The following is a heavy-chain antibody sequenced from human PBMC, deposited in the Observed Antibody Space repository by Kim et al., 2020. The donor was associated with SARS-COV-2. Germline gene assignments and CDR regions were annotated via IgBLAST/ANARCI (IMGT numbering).Heavy chain of an antibody. CDR2: IYPGDSDT. CDR3: ARSTRPGTYSSSYPFDY. V-gene: IGHV5-51*01. CDR1: GYSFTSYW. J-gene: IGHJ4*02. D-gene: IGHD6-13*01. Sequence: GESLKISCKGSGYSFTSYWIGWVRQMPGKGLEWMGIIYPGDSDTRYSPSFQGQVTISADKSISTAYLQWSSLKASDTAMYYCARSTRPGTYSSSYPFDYWGQGTLVTVSS.